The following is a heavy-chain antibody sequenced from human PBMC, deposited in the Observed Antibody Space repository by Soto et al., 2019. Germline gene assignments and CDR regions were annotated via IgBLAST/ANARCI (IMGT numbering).Heavy chain of an antibody. CDR3: DRKGYIGNFAMDV. J-gene: IGHJ6*02. CDR1: GYTFKSYD. D-gene: IGHD5-12*01. Sequence: ASVKVSCKASGYTFKSYDVMWVRKAPGQGLEWMGWISGHNGKADYAENFQGRVIMTTDTSTATASMDLRGLRSDDTAVYYCDRKGYIGNFAMDVWGQGTTVTVS. CDR2: ISGHNGKA. V-gene: IGHV1-18*04.